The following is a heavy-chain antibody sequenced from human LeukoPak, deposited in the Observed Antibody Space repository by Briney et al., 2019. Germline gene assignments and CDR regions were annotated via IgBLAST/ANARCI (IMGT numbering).Heavy chain of an antibody. CDR2: IYSGDSDT. V-gene: IGHV5-51*01. Sequence: GGSLKISCKGFGYRFTSYWIGWGRQMPGKSLEWMGIIYSGDSDTRYSPSFQGQVTILADKSISTTYLQWSSLKASDTAMYYCATPYPREYCSSTTCYFNYWGQGTLVTVSS. D-gene: IGHD2-2*01. CDR1: GYRFTSYW. CDR3: ATPYPREYCSSTTCYFNY. J-gene: IGHJ4*02.